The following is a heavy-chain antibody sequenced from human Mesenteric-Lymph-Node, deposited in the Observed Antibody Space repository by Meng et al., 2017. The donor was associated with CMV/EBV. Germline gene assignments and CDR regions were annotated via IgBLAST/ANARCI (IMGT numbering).Heavy chain of an antibody. CDR2: FDPEDGET. CDR3: ATTKARVLLGATTAFGY. V-gene: IGHV1-24*01. Sequence: YTLTELYLHWVRQAPGKGLEWMGGFDPEDGETIYAQKFQGRVTMTEDTSTDTAYMELSSLRSEDTAVYYCATTKARVLLGATTAFGYWGQGTLVTVSS. D-gene: IGHD1-26*01. J-gene: IGHJ4*02. CDR1: YTLTELY.